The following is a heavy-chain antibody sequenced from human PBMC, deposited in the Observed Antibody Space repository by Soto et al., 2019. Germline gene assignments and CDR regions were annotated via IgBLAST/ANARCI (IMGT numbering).Heavy chain of an antibody. CDR1: GFPFSSYW. V-gene: IGHV3-7*01. CDR3: ARETTTLQPEGSYFYYYYYRMEV. Sequence: GGSLRLSCAASGFPFSSYWMSWVRQAPGKGLEWVANIKQDGSEKYYVDSVKGRFTISRDNAKNSLYLQMNSLRAEDTAVYYYARETTTLQPEGSYFYYYYYRMEVWGQGTTVIVCS. D-gene: IGHD1-1*01. J-gene: IGHJ6*02. CDR2: IKQDGSEK.